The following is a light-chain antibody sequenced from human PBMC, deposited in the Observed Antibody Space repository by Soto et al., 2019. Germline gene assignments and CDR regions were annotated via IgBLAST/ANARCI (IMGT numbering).Light chain of an antibody. J-gene: IGLJ1*01. V-gene: IGLV2-23*02. CDR3: CPYAGSTWGSV. CDR2: EVS. Sequence: QSVLTQPPSVSGAPGQSITISCTGTNSDVAAYNLVSWYQQFSGKAPKPLIYEVSRWPSGISDRFSGSKSGNTASLTISGLQAEDEADYYCCPYAGSTWGSVLGTGPKGTVL. CDR1: NSDVAAYNL.